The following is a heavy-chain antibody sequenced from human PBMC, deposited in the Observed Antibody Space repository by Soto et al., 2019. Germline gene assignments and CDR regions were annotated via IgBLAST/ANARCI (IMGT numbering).Heavy chain of an antibody. CDR3: AKPMPTVTTDQLYYYYGMVV. D-gene: IGHD4-17*01. J-gene: IGHJ6*02. CDR1: GGTFSSYA. Sequence: QVQLVQSGAEGKKHGSSVKVSCKASGGTFSSYAISWVRQAPGQGLEWMGGIIPIWGTANYAQKFQGRVTITADECTSTAYMELSRLRSEDTALYYCAKPMPTVTTDQLYYYYGMVVWGHGTTVTVSS. V-gene: IGHV1-69*01. CDR2: IIPIWGTA.